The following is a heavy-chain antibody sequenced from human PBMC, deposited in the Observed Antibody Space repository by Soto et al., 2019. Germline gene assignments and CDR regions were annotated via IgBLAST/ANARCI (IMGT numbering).Heavy chain of an antibody. CDR1: GFIFKHHA. D-gene: IGHD1-1*01. CDR2: IWYDGSHT. CDR3: ARDGQQLAPYAMDV. V-gene: IGHV3-33*01. J-gene: IGHJ6*02. Sequence: QVQLVESGGGVVQPGRSLRLSCAASGFIFKHHAMNWVRQAAGKGLEWVAQIWYDGSHTYYTDSVKGRFTISRDNLKDMVYLQMDSLRAEDTAVYYCARDGQQLAPYAMDVWGQGTTVTVSS.